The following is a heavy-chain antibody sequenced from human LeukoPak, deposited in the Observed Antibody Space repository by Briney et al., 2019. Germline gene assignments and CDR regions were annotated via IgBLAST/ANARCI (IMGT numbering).Heavy chain of an antibody. CDR3: ARARRSYGSGWYYFDY. CDR1: GLTLSSNS. V-gene: IGHV3-48*01. CDR2: ISSSGNI. D-gene: IGHD6-19*01. Sequence: GGSLRLSCAASGLTLSSNSMNWVRQAPGKGLEWLSYISSSGNIYYADSVKGRFTISRDNAKNSLYLQMNSLRAEDTAVYYCARARRSYGSGWYYFDYWGQGTLVTVSS. J-gene: IGHJ4*02.